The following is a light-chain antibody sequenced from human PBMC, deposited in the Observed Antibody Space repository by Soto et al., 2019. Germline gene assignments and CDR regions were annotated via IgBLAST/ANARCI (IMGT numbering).Light chain of an antibody. CDR3: QQYGSSPIT. V-gene: IGKV3-20*01. CDR1: QSVSSY. Sequence: EIVMTQSPGTLSLSPGERATLSCRASQSVSSYLAWYQQKPGQAPRLLISDASDRATGIPDRFSGSGSGTDFTLTISRLVPEDFAVYYCQQYGSSPITFGPGTKVDIK. J-gene: IGKJ3*01. CDR2: DAS.